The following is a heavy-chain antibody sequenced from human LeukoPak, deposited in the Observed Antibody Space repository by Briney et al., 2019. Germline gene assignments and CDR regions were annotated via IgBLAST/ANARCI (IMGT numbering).Heavy chain of an antibody. CDR2: IHHSGSS. CDR3: ARVSWPPGSSWYYFDY. D-gene: IGHD3-10*01. Sequence: SETLSLTCTVSGGSVSFDYWSWIRQPPGKGLEWVGSIHHSGSSNYNSSLKSRVTLSLDTSKNQFSLRLSSVTVADTAVYYCARVSWPPGSSWYYFDYWGQGTLVTVTS. J-gene: IGHJ4*02. CDR1: GGSVSFDY. V-gene: IGHV4-59*02.